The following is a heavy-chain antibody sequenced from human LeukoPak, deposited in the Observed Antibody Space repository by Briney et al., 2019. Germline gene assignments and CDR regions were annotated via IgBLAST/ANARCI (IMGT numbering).Heavy chain of an antibody. CDR3: ARYSSSFVGFDP. D-gene: IGHD6-6*01. J-gene: IGHJ5*02. CDR1: GYTFTIYY. Sequence: ASVTVSFKASGYTFTIYYMHWVRQAPGQGLEWMGIINPSGGSTSYAQKFQGRVTMTRDMSTSTVYMELSSLRSEDTAVYYCARYSSSFVGFDPWGQGTLVTVSS. V-gene: IGHV1-46*01. CDR2: INPSGGST.